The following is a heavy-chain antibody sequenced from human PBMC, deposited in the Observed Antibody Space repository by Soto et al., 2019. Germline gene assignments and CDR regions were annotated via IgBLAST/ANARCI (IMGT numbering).Heavy chain of an antibody. D-gene: IGHD3-22*01. Sequence: AGGSLRLSCAASGFTFSSYWMSWVRQAPGKGLEWVANIKQDGSEKYYVDSVKGRFTISRDNAKNSLYLQMNSLRAEDTAVYYCARAHRGYYYDSSGYYSLWASTAAFDIWGQRTMVTVSS. CDR3: ARAHRGYYYDSSGYYSLWASTAAFDI. CDR1: GFTFSSYW. V-gene: IGHV3-7*05. CDR2: IKQDGSEK. J-gene: IGHJ3*02.